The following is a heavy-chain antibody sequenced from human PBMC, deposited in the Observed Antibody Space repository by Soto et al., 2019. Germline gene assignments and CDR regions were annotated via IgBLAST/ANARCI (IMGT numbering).Heavy chain of an antibody. CDR2: ISYDGSNK. Sequence: GSLRLSCASSGFTFSSYAMHWVRQAPGKGLEWVAVISYDGSNKYYADSVKGRFTISRDNSKNTLYLQMNSLRAEDTAVYYCARDPPYSSGWDYWYFDLWGRGTLVTVSS. D-gene: IGHD6-19*01. V-gene: IGHV3-30-3*01. CDR3: ARDPPYSSGWDYWYFDL. J-gene: IGHJ2*01. CDR1: GFTFSSYA.